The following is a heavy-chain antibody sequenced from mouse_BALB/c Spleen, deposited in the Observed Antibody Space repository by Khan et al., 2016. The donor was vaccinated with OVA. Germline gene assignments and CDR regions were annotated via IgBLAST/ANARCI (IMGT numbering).Heavy chain of an antibody. J-gene: IGHJ2*01. CDR3: ARLEDI. CDR1: GFSLTSYG. V-gene: IGHV2-9*02. CDR2: IWAGGST. D-gene: IGHD1-3*01. Sequence: VQLQESGPGLVAPSQSLSITCTVSGFSLTSYGVHWVHQPPGKGLEWLGVIWAGGSTNYNSALMSRLSISKDNSKRQVFLKMNSVQTDDTAMYYCARLEDIWGQGTTLTVS.